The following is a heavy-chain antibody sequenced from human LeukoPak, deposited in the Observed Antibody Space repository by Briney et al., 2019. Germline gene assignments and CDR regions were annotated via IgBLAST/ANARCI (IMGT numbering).Heavy chain of an antibody. V-gene: IGHV3-48*01. CDR2: IRSSDGAI. J-gene: IGHJ4*02. CDR1: GFTFRLYS. CDR3: AREYGDSVY. Sequence: PGGSLRLSCAASGFTFRLYSMNWVRQAPGKGLEWVSYIRSSDGAIAYADSVKGRFTISRDDAKNSLYLQMNSLRAEDTAVYYCAREYGDSVYWGQGTLVTVSS. D-gene: IGHD4-17*01.